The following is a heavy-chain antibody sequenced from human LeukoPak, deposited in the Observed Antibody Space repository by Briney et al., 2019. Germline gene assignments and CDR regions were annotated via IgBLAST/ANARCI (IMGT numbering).Heavy chain of an antibody. CDR1: GGSFSGHY. D-gene: IGHD3-22*01. J-gene: IGHJ4*02. V-gene: IGHV4-34*01. CDR3: ARDSSGFDY. Sequence: SETLSLTCAVYGGSFSGHYWSWLRQPPGKGLEWIGEINHSGSTNYNPSLKSRVTISVDTSKNQFSLKLSSVTAADTAVYYCARDSSGFDYWGQGTLVTVSS. CDR2: INHSGST.